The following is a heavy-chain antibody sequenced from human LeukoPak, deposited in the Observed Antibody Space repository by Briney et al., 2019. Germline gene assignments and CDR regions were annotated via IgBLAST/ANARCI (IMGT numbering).Heavy chain of an antibody. CDR3: AKGPMIVVVAIDY. V-gene: IGHV3-23*01. J-gene: IGHJ4*02. CDR2: ISGSGGST. CDR1: GFTFSSYA. Sequence: GGSLRLSCAASGFTFSSYAMSWVRQAPGKGLEWISAISGSGGSTYYADSVKGRFTISRDNSKNTLYLQMNSLRAEDTAVYYCAKGPMIVVVAIDYWGQGTLVTVSS. D-gene: IGHD3-22*01.